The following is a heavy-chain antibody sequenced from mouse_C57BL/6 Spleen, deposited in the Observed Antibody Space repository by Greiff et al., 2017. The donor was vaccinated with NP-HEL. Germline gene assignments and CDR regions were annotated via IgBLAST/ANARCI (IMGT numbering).Heavy chain of an antibody. CDR2: ISDGGSYT. CDR3: ARGTDYFDY. D-gene: IGHD3-3*01. J-gene: IGHJ2*01. Sequence: EVNVVESGGGLVKPGGSLKLSCAASGFTFSSYAMSWVRQTPEKRLEWVATISDGGSYTYYPDNVKGRFTISRDNAKNNLYLQMSHLKSEDTAMYYCARGTDYFDYWGQGTTLTVSS. V-gene: IGHV5-4*03. CDR1: GFTFSSYA.